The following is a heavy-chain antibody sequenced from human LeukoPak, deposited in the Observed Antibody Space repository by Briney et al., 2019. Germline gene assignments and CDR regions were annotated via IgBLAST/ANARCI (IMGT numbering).Heavy chain of an antibody. Sequence: PSETLSLTCTASGGSISSSSYYWGWIRQPPGKGLEWIGSIYYSGSTYYNPSLKSRVTISVDTSKNQFSLKLSSVTAADTAVFYCARHIDYDILTGYSDYGMDVWGQGTTVTVSS. V-gene: IGHV4-39*01. CDR1: GGSISSSSYY. CDR2: IYYSGST. D-gene: IGHD3-9*01. J-gene: IGHJ6*02. CDR3: ARHIDYDILTGYSDYGMDV.